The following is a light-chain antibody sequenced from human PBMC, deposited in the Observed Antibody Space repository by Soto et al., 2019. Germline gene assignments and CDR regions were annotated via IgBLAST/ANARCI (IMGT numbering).Light chain of an antibody. V-gene: IGLV2-8*01. CDR1: KSDIGIYDF. Sequence: QLVLTQPPSASGSPGQSVTISCTGSKSDIGIYDFVSWYHHHPGKAPRLIIYEVVQRPSGVPDRFSGSKSGNTASLTVSGLQAADEADYFCKSYAGSNTYVFGTGTKLTVL. CDR3: KSYAGSNTYV. J-gene: IGLJ1*01. CDR2: EVV.